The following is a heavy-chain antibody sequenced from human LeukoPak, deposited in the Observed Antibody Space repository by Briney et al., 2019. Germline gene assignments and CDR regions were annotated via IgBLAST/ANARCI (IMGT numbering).Heavy chain of an antibody. CDR2: ISYDGSNK. J-gene: IGHJ4*02. Sequence: PGGSPRLSCAASGFTFSSYGMHWVRQAPGKGLEWVAVISYDGSNKYYADSVKGRFTISRDNSKNTLYLQMNSLRAEDTAVYYCAKDWSVAGTWAFDYWGQGTLVTVSS. V-gene: IGHV3-30*18. D-gene: IGHD6-19*01. CDR3: AKDWSVAGTWAFDY. CDR1: GFTFSSYG.